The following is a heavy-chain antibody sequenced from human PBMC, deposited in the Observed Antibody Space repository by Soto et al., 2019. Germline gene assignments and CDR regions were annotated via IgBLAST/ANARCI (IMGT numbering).Heavy chain of an antibody. J-gene: IGHJ6*02. D-gene: IGHD6-19*01. CDR2: IYHSGST. Sequence: SETLSLTCAVSGGSISSGGYSWSWIRQPPGKGLEWIGYIYHSGSTYYNPSLKSRVTISVDRSKNQFSLKLSSVTAADTAVYYCARIAVASNDGMDVWGQGTTVTVSS. CDR3: ARIAVASNDGMDV. V-gene: IGHV4-30-2*01. CDR1: GGSISSGGYS.